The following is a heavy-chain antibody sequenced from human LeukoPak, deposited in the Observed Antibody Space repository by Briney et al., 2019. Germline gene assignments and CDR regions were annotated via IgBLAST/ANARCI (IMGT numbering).Heavy chain of an antibody. Sequence: SETLSLTYIVSGGSISSYSWTWIRQPPGKGLEWIGYIYTSGSIDYNPSLKSRVTMSVDTSKNQFSLKLTSVTAADTAVYYCARVGTVTPASRYWYFGLWGCGTRATVSS. D-gene: IGHD4-17*01. J-gene: IGHJ2*01. CDR1: GGSISSYS. CDR3: ARVGTVTPASRYWYFGL. V-gene: IGHV4-4*09. CDR2: IYTSGSI.